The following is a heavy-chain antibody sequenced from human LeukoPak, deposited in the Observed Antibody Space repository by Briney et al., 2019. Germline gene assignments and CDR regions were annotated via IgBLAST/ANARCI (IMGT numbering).Heavy chain of an antibody. D-gene: IGHD2-2*01. CDR3: ARVVPAAMVYYYYYMDV. Sequence: SQTLSLTCTVSGGSISSGDYYWSWIRQPPGKGLEWIGYIYYSGNTYYNPSLKSRITISVDTSKNQFSLRLSSVTAADTAVYYCARVVPAAMVYYYYYMDVWGKGTTVTVSS. J-gene: IGHJ6*03. CDR1: GGSISSGDYY. V-gene: IGHV4-30-4*01. CDR2: IYYSGNT.